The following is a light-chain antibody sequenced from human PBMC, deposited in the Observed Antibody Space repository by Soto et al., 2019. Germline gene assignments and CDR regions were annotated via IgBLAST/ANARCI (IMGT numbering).Light chain of an antibody. V-gene: IGKV1-6*01. CDR3: LQDFNYPRT. CDR2: AAS. CDR1: QGIRND. Sequence: AIQMTQSPSSLSASVGDRVTITCRASQGIRNDLGWYQDKPGEAPKLLIYAASSLKAGVPSRFSGSGSGTDFTLTITSLQLEDFATYYCLQDFNYPRTFGQGTKVEIK. J-gene: IGKJ1*01.